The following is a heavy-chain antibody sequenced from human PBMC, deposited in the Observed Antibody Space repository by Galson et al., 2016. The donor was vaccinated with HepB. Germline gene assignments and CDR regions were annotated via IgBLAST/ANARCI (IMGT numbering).Heavy chain of an antibody. CDR1: GFTFRNYY. CDR2: ISYDGGAT. D-gene: IGHD1-26*01. J-gene: IGHJ5*01. V-gene: IGHV3-74*01. CDR3: ARALSAWFDP. Sequence: SLRLSCAVSGFTFRNYYMHWVRQAPGKGLVWVARISYDGGATKYAGSVEGRFTISRDNAKNTLHLQMNSLRVEDSAVYYCARALSAWFDPWGQGALVTVSS.